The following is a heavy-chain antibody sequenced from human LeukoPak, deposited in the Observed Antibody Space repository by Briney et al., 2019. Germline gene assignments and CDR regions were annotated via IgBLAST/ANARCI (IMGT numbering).Heavy chain of an antibody. J-gene: IGHJ5*02. CDR2: ISGSGGST. D-gene: IGHD3-16*02. Sequence: PGGSLRLSCAASGFTFSSYAMSWVRQAPGKGLEWVSAISGSGGSTYYADSVKGRFTISRDNYKNTLYLQMNSLRAEDTAVYYCAKSGYDYVWGSYPLNWFDPWGQGTLVTVSS. CDR3: AKSGYDYVWGSYPLNWFDP. CDR1: GFTFSSYA. V-gene: IGHV3-23*01.